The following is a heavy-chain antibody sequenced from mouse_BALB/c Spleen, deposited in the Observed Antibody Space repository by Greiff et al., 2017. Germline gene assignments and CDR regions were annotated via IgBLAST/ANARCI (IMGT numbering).Heavy chain of an antibody. CDR1: GDSITSGY. J-gene: IGHJ1*01. CDR2: ISYSGST. Sequence: EVQRVESGPSLVKPSQTLSLTCSVTGDSITSGYWNWIRKFPGNKLEYMGYISYSGSTYYNPSLKSRISITRDTSKNQYYLQLNSVTTEDTATYYGARGNGNYGMSYFDVWGAGTTVTVSS. D-gene: IGHD2-1*01. CDR3: ARGNGNYGMSYFDV. V-gene: IGHV3-8*02.